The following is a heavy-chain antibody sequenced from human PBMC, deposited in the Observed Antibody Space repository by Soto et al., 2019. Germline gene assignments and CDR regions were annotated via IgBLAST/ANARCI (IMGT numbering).Heavy chain of an antibody. CDR2: ISAYNGNT. Sequence: ASVKVSCKASGYTFTSYGISWVRQAPGQGLEWMGWISAYNGNTNYAQKLQGRVTMTTDTSTSTAYMELRSLRTEDTALYYCVKETYYYDVSSYYPLGSWGQGTLVTVSS. D-gene: IGHD3-22*01. J-gene: IGHJ5*02. CDR1: GYTFTSYG. V-gene: IGHV1-18*04. CDR3: VKETYYYDVSSYYPLGS.